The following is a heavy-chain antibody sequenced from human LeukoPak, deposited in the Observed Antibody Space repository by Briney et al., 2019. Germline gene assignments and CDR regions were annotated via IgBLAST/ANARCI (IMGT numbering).Heavy chain of an antibody. CDR1: GFTFSSYS. CDR2: ISASSSTI. V-gene: IGHV3-48*02. CDR3: ARSYGYFDY. J-gene: IGHJ4*02. Sequence: GGSLRLSCAAPGFTFSSYSMSWVRQAPGKWLEWVSYISASSSTIYYADSVKGRLTISRDNAKNSLFLQMNSLKDEDTAVYYCARSYGYFDYWGQGTLVTVSS. D-gene: IGHD3-10*01.